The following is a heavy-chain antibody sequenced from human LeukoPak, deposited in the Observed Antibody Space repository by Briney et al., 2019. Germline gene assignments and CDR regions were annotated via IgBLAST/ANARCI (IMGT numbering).Heavy chain of an antibody. CDR1: GFTFSSYG. CDR2: IRGRGGGT. Sequence: GGTLTLSCAVSGFTFSSYGMSWVRQAPGEGLEWVSGIRGRGGGTDYADSVKGRFTISRDTSTNTLYMYMNSLRAEDTDVYYCAKGLTWFGESPGGFDYWGQGTLFTVSS. J-gene: IGHJ4*02. D-gene: IGHD3-10*01. CDR3: AKGLTWFGESPGGFDY. V-gene: IGHV3-23*01.